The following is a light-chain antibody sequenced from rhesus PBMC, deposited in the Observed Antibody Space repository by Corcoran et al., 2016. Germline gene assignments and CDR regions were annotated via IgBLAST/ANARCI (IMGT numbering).Light chain of an antibody. CDR1: QSVSSY. V-gene: IGKV3-10*01. J-gene: IGKJ1*01. CDR2: GAT. CDR3: YHQSSGWT. Sequence: QVILTQSPATLSLSPGERATLHCRASQSVSSYLAWYQQKPGQAPRPLIYGATRRATAIPDRFSGSGSGTDFTTTISSLEPEYVGLYHCYHQSSGWTFGQWTKVEIK.